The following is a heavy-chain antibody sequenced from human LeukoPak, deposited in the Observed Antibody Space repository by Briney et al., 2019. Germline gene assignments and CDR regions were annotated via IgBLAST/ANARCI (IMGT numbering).Heavy chain of an antibody. CDR1: GGSISSGGYS. D-gene: IGHD3-3*01. J-gene: IGHJ5*02. CDR3: ARSPVFGVVIITNWFDP. V-gene: IGHV4-30-4*07. Sequence: SETLSLTCAVSGGSISSGGYSWWRVRPPPGKGLEWIGYVFTTGTTYYNPSLNSRVTISVDTSKNQFSLKLSSVTAADTAVYYCARSPVFGVVIITNWFDPWGQGTLVTVSS. CDR2: VFTTGTT.